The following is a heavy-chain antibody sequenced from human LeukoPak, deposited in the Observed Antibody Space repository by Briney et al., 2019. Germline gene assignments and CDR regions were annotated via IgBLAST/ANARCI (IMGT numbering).Heavy chain of an antibody. CDR2: IYYSGST. Sequence: PSETLSLTCTVSGGSISSSSYYWGWIRQPPGKGLEWIGSIYYSGSTYYNPSLKSRVTISVDTSKNQFSLKLSSVTAADTAVYYCAREGRDGYKIDYWGQGTLVTVSS. D-gene: IGHD5-24*01. J-gene: IGHJ4*02. CDR1: GGSISSSSYY. CDR3: AREGRDGYKIDY. V-gene: IGHV4-39*07.